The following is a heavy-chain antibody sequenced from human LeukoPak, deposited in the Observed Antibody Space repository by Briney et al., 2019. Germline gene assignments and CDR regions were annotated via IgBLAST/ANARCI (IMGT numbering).Heavy chain of an antibody. J-gene: IGHJ4*02. V-gene: IGHV1-18*01. Sequence: GASVKVSCKASGYTFTSYGISWVRQAPGQGLEWMGWISAYNGNTNYAQKFQGRVTMTRDTSISTAYMELSRLRSDDTAVYYCARAYYYDSSGYPREFDYWGQGTLVTVSS. CDR2: ISAYNGNT. CDR3: ARAYYYDSSGYPREFDY. D-gene: IGHD3-22*01. CDR1: GYTFTSYG.